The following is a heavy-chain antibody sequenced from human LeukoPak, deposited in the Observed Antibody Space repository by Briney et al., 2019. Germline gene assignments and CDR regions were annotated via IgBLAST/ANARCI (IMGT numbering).Heavy chain of an antibody. Sequence: PGGSLRLSCAASGFTFSDHYMDWVRQAPGKGLEWVGCSRNKANSYTTEYAASVKGRFTISRDDSKNSLYLQMNSLKTEDTAVYYCARAVAVTGISVSDYWGQGSLVTVSS. CDR1: GFTFSDHY. V-gene: IGHV3-72*01. D-gene: IGHD6-19*01. CDR3: ARAVAVTGISVSDY. CDR2: SRNKANSYTT. J-gene: IGHJ4*02.